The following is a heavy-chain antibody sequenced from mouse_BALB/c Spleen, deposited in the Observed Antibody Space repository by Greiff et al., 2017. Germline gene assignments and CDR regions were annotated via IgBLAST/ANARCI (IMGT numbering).Heavy chain of an antibody. CDR3: ARDRNNWALDY. Sequence: EVKLQESGGGLVQPGGSLKLSCAASGFTFSSYGMSWVRQTPDKRLELVATINSNGGSTYYPDSVKGRFTISRDNAKNTLYLQMSSLKSEDTAMYYCARDRNNWALDYWGQGTTLTVSS. CDR2: INSNGGST. D-gene: IGHD4-1*01. J-gene: IGHJ2*01. CDR1: GFTFSSYG. V-gene: IGHV5-6-3*01.